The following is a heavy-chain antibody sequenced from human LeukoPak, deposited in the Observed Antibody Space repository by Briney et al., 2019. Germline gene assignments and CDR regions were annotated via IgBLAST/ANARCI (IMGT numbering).Heavy chain of an antibody. CDR1: GFTFSSYA. CDR3: AKRPRDTSGYYLGAFDI. D-gene: IGHD3-22*01. J-gene: IGHJ3*02. Sequence: GGSLRLSCTASGFTFSSYAMSWVRQAPGKGLEWVSGLTGSGGNTYYADSVKGRFTISRDNSKNTLYLQMNSLRAEDAAVYYCAKRPRDTSGYYLGAFDIWGQGTMVTVSS. CDR2: LTGSGGNT. V-gene: IGHV3-23*01.